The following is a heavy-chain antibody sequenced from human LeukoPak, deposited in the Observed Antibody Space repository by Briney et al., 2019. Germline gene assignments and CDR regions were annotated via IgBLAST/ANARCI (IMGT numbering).Heavy chain of an antibody. Sequence: GGSLRLSCAASGFTFSDYYMSWIRQAPGKGLEWVSYISSSGSTIYYADSVKGRFTISRDNAKNSLYLQMNSLRAEDTAVYYCARVYHSSGWDLGPFDYWGQGTLVTVSS. CDR1: GFTFSDYY. CDR3: ARVYHSSGWDLGPFDY. D-gene: IGHD6-19*01. J-gene: IGHJ4*02. CDR2: ISSSGSTI. V-gene: IGHV3-11*04.